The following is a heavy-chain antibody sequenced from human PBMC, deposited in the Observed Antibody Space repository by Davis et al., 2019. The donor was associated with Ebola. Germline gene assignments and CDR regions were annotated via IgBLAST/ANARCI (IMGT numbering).Heavy chain of an antibody. CDR2: MNPNSGNT. CDR3: ARGWQWELTPGG. CDR1: GYTFTSYD. Sequence: AASVKVSCKASGYTFTSYDINWVRQATGQGLEWMGWMNPNSGNTGYAQKFQGRVTMTRNTSISTAYTELSSLRSEDTAVYYCARGWQWELTPGGWGQGTLVTVSS. J-gene: IGHJ4*02. V-gene: IGHV1-8*01. D-gene: IGHD1-26*01.